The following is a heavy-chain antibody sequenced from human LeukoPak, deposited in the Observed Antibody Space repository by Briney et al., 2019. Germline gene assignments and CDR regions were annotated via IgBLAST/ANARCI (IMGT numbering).Heavy chain of an antibody. CDR3: ASETVAGTDY. J-gene: IGHJ4*02. V-gene: IGHV3-23*01. Sequence: PGGSLRLSCAASGFTFSSYWMSWVRQAPGKGLEWVSAISGSGGSTYYADSVKGRFTISRDNAKNSLYLQMNSLRAEDTAVYYCASETVAGTDYWGQGTLVTVSS. D-gene: IGHD6-19*01. CDR1: GFTFSSYW. CDR2: ISGSGGST.